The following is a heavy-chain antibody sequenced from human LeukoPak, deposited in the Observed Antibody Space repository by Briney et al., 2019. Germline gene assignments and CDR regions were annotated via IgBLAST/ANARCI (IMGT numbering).Heavy chain of an antibody. J-gene: IGHJ4*02. Sequence: SDTLSLTCTVSGGSLSSYYWSWIRQPPGKGLEGIGYIYYSGSTNYNPSLKSRVTISVDTSKNQFSLKLSSVTAADTAVYYCAGGVIQLWPGPFDYWGQGTLVTVSS. CDR1: GGSLSSYY. D-gene: IGHD5-18*01. V-gene: IGHV4-59*08. CDR3: AGGVIQLWPGPFDY. CDR2: IYYSGST.